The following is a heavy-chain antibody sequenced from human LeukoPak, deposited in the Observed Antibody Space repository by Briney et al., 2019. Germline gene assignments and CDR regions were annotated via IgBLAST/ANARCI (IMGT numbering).Heavy chain of an antibody. J-gene: IGHJ3*02. CDR2: IKSDGNSI. Sequence: PGGSLRLSCAVSGFTFSRHWMSWVRQAPGKGLEWVASIKSDGNSIYYLDSVKGRFTISRDNAKNSLYLQMNSLRAEDTAVYYCAKGLDYYDSSGSNAFDIWGQGTMVTVSS. D-gene: IGHD3-22*01. CDR3: AKGLDYYDSSGSNAFDI. CDR1: GFTFSRHW. V-gene: IGHV3-7*03.